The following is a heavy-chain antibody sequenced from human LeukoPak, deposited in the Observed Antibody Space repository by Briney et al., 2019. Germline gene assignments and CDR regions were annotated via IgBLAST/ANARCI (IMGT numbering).Heavy chain of an antibody. CDR3: ARDLDYYDSSGSGWFDP. CDR2: ISTYNGNT. J-gene: IGHJ5*02. V-gene: IGHV1-18*01. Sequence: ASVKVSCKASGYSFSMYGISWVRQAPGQGLEWMGWISTYNGNTNYAQKFQGRVTMTTDTSTNTAYMELRSLRSDDTAVYYCARDLDYYDSSGSGWFDPWGQGTLVTVSS. D-gene: IGHD3-22*01. CDR1: GYSFSMYG.